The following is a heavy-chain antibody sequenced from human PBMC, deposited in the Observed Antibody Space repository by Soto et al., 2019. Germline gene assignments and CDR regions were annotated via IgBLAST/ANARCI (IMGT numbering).Heavy chain of an antibody. CDR2: IWYDGSNK. V-gene: IGHV3-33*01. CDR1: GFTFNNYG. CDR3: ARDMSGGNSGGGLDV. Sequence: AGGSLRLSCAASGFTFNNYGMHWVRQAPGKGLEWVAIIWYDGSNKYYADSVNGRFTISRDNAKNTLYLEMNSLRAEDTAVYYCARDMSGGNSGGGLDVWGQGTTVTVSS. D-gene: IGHD3-10*02. J-gene: IGHJ6*02.